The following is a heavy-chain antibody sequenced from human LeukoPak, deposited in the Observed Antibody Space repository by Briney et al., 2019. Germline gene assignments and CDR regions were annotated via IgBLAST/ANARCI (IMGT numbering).Heavy chain of an antibody. Sequence: GGSLRLSCAASGFTFSSYGMHWVRQAPGKGLEWVSGISGGGFSTYYADSVKGRFIISRDNSKNTLYLQMNSLRVEDTAVYYCAKEYYYDSSLRWFDPWGQGTLVTVSS. V-gene: IGHV3-23*01. J-gene: IGHJ5*02. CDR1: GFTFSSYG. CDR3: AKEYYYDSSLRWFDP. CDR2: ISGGGFST. D-gene: IGHD3-22*01.